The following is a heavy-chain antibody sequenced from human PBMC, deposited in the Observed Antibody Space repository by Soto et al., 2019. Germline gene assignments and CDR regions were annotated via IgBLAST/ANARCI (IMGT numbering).Heavy chain of an antibody. CDR2: INAGNGNT. CDR1: GYTFTSYA. J-gene: IGHJ5*02. Sequence: ASVKVSCKASGYTFTSYAMHWVRQAPGQRLEWMGWINAGNGNTKYSQKFQGRVTITRDTSASTAYMELSSLRSEDTAVYYCAMLSSSWYRVWFDPWGQGTLVTSPQ. D-gene: IGHD6-13*01. V-gene: IGHV1-3*01. CDR3: AMLSSSWYRVWFDP.